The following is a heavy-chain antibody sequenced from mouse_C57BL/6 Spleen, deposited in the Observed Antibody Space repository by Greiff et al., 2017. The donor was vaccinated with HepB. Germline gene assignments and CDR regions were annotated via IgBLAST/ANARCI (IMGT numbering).Heavy chain of an antibody. CDR1: GYTFTDYY. CDR3: ARGKFITTVVGPFDY. Sequence: VQLQQSGPVLVKPGASVKMSCKASGYTFTDYYMNWVKQSHGKSLEWIGVINPYNGGTSYNQKFKGKATLTVDKSSSTAYMELNSLTSEDSAVYYCARGKFITTVVGPFDYWGQGTTLTVSS. J-gene: IGHJ2*01. CDR2: INPYNGGT. D-gene: IGHD1-1*01. V-gene: IGHV1-19*01.